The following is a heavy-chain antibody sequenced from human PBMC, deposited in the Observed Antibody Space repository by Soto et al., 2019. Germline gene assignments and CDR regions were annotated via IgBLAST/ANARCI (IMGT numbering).Heavy chain of an antibody. CDR1: GFTFDDYA. D-gene: IGHD2-15*01. CDR2: ISWNSGSI. J-gene: IGHJ6*02. Sequence: EVQLVESGGGLVQPGRSLRLSCAASGFTFDDYAMHWVRQAPGKGLEWVSGISWNSGSIGYADSVKGRFTISRDNAKNSLYLQMNSLRAEDTALYYCARKTLHYYGMDVWGQGTTFTVSS. CDR3: ARKTLHYYGMDV. V-gene: IGHV3-9*01.